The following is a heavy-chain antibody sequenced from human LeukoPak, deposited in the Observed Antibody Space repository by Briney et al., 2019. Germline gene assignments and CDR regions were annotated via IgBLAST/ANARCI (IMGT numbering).Heavy chain of an antibody. J-gene: IGHJ4*02. CDR2: ISSSGSTI. V-gene: IGHV3-48*03. D-gene: IGHD4-11*01. CDR3: PRSPRSDDGLPQYFDY. Sequence: GGSLRLSCAASGFTFSSYEMNWVRQAPGKGLEWVSYISSSGSTIYYADSVKGRFTISRDNAKNSLYLQMNSLRAEDTAVYYCPRSPRSDDGLPQYFDYWGQGTLVTVSS. CDR1: GFTFSSYE.